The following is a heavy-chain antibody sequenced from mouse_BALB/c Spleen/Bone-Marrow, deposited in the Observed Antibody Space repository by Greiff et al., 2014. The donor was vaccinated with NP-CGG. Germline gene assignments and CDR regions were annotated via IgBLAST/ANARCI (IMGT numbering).Heavy chain of an antibody. CDR2: IWSDGST. CDR1: GFSLTSYG. V-gene: IGHV2-6-1*01. J-gene: IGHJ3*01. Sequence: VKVEESGPGLVAPSQSLSITCTISGFSLTSYGVHWVRQPPGKGLEWLVVIWSDGSTTYNSALKSRLSISKDNSKSQVFLKMNSLQTDDTAMYYCARSPSTMITGGFAYWGQGTLVTVSA. D-gene: IGHD2-4*01. CDR3: ARSPSTMITGGFAY.